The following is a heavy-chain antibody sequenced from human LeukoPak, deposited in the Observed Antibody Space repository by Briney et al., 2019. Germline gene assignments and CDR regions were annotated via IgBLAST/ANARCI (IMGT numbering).Heavy chain of an antibody. J-gene: IGHJ4*02. CDR2: ISGSGGST. CDR3: AKASGTGLFFDY. Sequence: SGGSLRLSCAASGFTFSSYAMSWVRQAPGKGLEWVSAISGSGGSTYYADSVKGRSTISRDNSKNTLYLQMNSLRPEDTAVYYCAKASGTGLFFDYWGQGTLVTVSS. D-gene: IGHD1-1*01. CDR1: GFTFSSYA. V-gene: IGHV3-23*01.